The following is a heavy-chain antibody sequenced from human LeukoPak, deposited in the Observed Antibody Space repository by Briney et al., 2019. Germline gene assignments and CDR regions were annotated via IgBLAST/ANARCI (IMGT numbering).Heavy chain of an antibody. CDR3: AKYEPRSYYFDY. CDR2: IRYDGNSI. Sequence: PGGSLRLSCAASGFSLRTYGMHWVRQAPGERLEWVAFIRYDGNSIYYVASVEGRFTISRDISKNTLYLQMNSLRAEDTAVYYCAKYEPRSYYFDYWGQGTLVTVSS. J-gene: IGHJ4*02. V-gene: IGHV3-30*02. CDR1: GFSLRTYG. D-gene: IGHD1-14*01.